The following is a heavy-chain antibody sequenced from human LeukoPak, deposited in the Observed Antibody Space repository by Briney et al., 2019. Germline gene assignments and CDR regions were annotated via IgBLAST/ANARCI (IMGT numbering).Heavy chain of an antibody. CDR1: GFTFSSYS. Sequence: GGSLRLSCAASGFTFSSYSMNWVRQAPGKGLEWVSSISSSSSYIYYADSVKGRFTISRDNAKNSLYLQMNSLRADDSAVYYCGRGAGECSGGTCYVINWFDPWGQGTLVTVSS. J-gene: IGHJ5*02. V-gene: IGHV3-21*01. CDR3: GRGAGECSGGTCYVINWFDP. D-gene: IGHD2-15*01. CDR2: ISSSSSYI.